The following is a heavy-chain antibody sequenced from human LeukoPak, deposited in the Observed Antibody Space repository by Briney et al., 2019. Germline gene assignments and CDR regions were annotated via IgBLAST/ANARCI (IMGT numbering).Heavy chain of an antibody. CDR3: AKSRSGGGSCYNY. D-gene: IGHD2-15*01. J-gene: IGHJ4*02. Sequence: GGSLRLSCAASGFTFSSYAMSWVRQAPGKGLEWVSGISDSGGSTYYADSVKGRFTISRDSSKNTLYLQMNTLRAEDTAVYYCAKSRSGGGSCYNYWGQGTLVTVSS. CDR2: ISDSGGST. CDR1: GFTFSSYA. V-gene: IGHV3-23*01.